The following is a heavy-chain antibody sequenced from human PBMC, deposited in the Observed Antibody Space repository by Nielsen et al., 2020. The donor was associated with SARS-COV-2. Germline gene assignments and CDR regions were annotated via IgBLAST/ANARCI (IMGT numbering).Heavy chain of an antibody. D-gene: IGHD3-16*01. J-gene: IGHJ4*02. V-gene: IGHV3-23*01. CDR1: GFTFSSYS. CDR3: AKAYGAAPSYYFDY. CDR2: ISGSGGST. Sequence: GGSLRLSCAASGFTFSSYSMSWVRQAPGKGLEWVSAISGSGGSTYYADSVKGRFTISRDNSKNTLYLQMNSLRAEDTAVYYCAKAYGAAPSYYFDYWGQGTLVTVSS.